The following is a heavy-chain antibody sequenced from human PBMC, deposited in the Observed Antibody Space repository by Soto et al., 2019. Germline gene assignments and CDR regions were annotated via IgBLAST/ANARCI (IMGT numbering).Heavy chain of an antibody. CDR3: AKDSCSSTSCPGLDYYYGMDV. V-gene: IGHV3-23*01. J-gene: IGHJ6*02. CDR1: GFTFSSYA. Sequence: GGSLRLSCAASGFTFSSYAMSWVRQAPGKGLEWVSAISGSGGSTYYADSVKGRFTISRDNSKNTLYLQMNSLRAEDTAVYYCAKDSCSSTSCPGLDYYYGMDVWGQGATVTVSS. CDR2: ISGSGGST. D-gene: IGHD2-2*01.